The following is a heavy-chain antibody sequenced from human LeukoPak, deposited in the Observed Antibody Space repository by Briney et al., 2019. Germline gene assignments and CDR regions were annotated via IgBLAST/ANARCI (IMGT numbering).Heavy chain of an antibody. CDR2: IYYSGST. D-gene: IGHD3-9*01. Sequence: SETLSLTCTVSGGSISSYYWSWIRQPPGKGLEWIGYIYYSGSTNYNPSLKSRVTISVDTSKNQFSLKLSSVTAADTAVYYCARDFTGPWGQGTLVTVSS. CDR3: ARDFTGP. V-gene: IGHV4-59*12. CDR1: GGSISSYY. J-gene: IGHJ5*02.